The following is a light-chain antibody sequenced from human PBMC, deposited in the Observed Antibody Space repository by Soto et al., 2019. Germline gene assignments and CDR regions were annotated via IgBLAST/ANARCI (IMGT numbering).Light chain of an antibody. Sequence: DIQMTQSPSSLSASVGDRVTITCRASQSISSYFNWYQQKPGKAPKLLIYAASSLQSGVQSRFSGSGSGTDFTLTISSLQPEDFATYYCQQSYSTPYTFGQGTKLEIK. CDR3: QQSYSTPYT. J-gene: IGKJ2*01. CDR1: QSISSY. V-gene: IGKV1-39*01. CDR2: AAS.